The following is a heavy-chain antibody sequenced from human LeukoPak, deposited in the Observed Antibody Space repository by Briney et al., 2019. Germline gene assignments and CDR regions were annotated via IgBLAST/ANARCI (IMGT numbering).Heavy chain of an antibody. Sequence: ASVKVSCKASGYTFTGYYMHWVRQASGQGLEWMGWINPNSGGTNYAQKFQGRVTMTRDTSISTAYMELSRLRSDDTAVYYCARVVDYSNYYFDYWGQGTLVTVSS. J-gene: IGHJ4*02. CDR2: INPNSGGT. CDR1: GYTFTGYY. D-gene: IGHD4-11*01. V-gene: IGHV1-2*02. CDR3: ARVVDYSNYYFDY.